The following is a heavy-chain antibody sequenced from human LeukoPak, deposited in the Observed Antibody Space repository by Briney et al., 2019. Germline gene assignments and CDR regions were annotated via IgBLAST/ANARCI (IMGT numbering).Heavy chain of an antibody. CDR2: ISHDRSNN. D-gene: IGHD3/OR15-3a*01. J-gene: IGHJ4*02. CDR3: ARDLAWGTPVPYY. V-gene: IGHV3-30-3*01. CDR1: GFTFSNYA. Sequence: GGSLRLSCAASGFTFSNYAMHWARQAPGKGLEWVAFISHDRSNNCHADSVKGRFTISRDNSKNTLYLQMNSLTDEDTAVYYCARDLAWGTPVPYYWGQGTLVTVSS.